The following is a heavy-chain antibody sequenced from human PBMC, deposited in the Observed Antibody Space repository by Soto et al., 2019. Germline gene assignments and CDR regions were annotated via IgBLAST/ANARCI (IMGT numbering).Heavy chain of an antibody. D-gene: IGHD2-15*01. Sequence: QVQLVQSGAEVKKPGASVKVSCKASGYTFTSYAMHWVRQAPGQRLEWMGWINAGNGNTKYSQKFQGRVTITRDTSASTAYMERSSLRSEDTAVYYCARVPSQPGYCSGGSCYSEYWGQGTLVTVSS. CDR2: INAGNGNT. J-gene: IGHJ4*02. V-gene: IGHV1-3*01. CDR1: GYTFTSYA. CDR3: ARVPSQPGYCSGGSCYSEY.